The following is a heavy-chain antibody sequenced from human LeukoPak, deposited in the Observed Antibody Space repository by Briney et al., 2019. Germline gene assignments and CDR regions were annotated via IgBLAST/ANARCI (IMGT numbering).Heavy chain of an antibody. J-gene: IGHJ5*02. CDR3: ARDRGSGRSNWFDP. Sequence: SETLSLTCTVSGGSISSYYWSWIRQPAGKGLEWIGRIYTSGSTNYNPSLTSRVTMSVDTSKNQFSLKLSSVTAADTAVYYCARDRGSGRSNWFDPWGQGTLVTVSS. CDR2: IYTSGST. D-gene: IGHD1-26*01. V-gene: IGHV4-4*07. CDR1: GGSISSYY.